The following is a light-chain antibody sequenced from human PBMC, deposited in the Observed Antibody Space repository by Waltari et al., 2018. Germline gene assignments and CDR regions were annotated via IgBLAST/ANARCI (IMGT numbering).Light chain of an antibody. CDR3: SSYTADTTRV. CDR1: SSDVGRYKY. CDR2: DVN. Sequence: QSPLTQPASVSGSPGQSITISCSGTSSDVGRYKYVSWFQQLPGKAPKSMVYDVNNRPAGVSTRFSGSKSGNTAALTISGLQAEDEADYYCSSYTADTTRVFGGGTKLTVL. J-gene: IGLJ3*02. V-gene: IGLV2-14*03.